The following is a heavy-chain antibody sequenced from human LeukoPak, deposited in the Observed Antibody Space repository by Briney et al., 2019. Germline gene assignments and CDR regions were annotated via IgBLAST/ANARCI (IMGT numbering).Heavy chain of an antibody. D-gene: IGHD5-12*01. J-gene: IGHJ6*04. CDR3: ARENVGYSGYSQGSLPSLYYYYGMDV. CDR2: VIPIFGTA. V-gene: IGHV1-69*01. CDR1: GGPFLIYA. Sequence: VKVSCQASGGPFLIYAISWVRQAPGQGREWMGGVIPIFGTANYSQKFQGRGTITADESTSTAYMELSSLRSEDTAVYYCARENVGYSGYSQGSLPSLYYYYGMDVWGKGTTVTVSS.